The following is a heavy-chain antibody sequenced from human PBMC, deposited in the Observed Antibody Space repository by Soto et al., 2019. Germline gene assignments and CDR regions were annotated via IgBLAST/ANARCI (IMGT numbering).Heavy chain of an antibody. D-gene: IGHD3-3*01. CDR2: INPATGAA. J-gene: IGHJ3*02. V-gene: IGHV1-2*02. Sequence: QLHLVQSGAVVKKPGASVTVSCSASGYPVTAYYMHWVRQAPGRGLEWMGGINPATGAAKYTQTCQGRVTMTRDTSTSTVFMELSGLTSGDTAVFYCARGGGVGVAGSAAFDMWGQGTLVTVSS. CDR3: ARGGGVGVAGSAAFDM. CDR1: GYPVTAYY.